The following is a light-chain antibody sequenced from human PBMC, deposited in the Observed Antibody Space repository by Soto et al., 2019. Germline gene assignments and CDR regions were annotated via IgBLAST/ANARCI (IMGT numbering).Light chain of an antibody. CDR3: AAWDDILSGWV. V-gene: IGLV1-47*01. CDR1: SSNIGSNY. J-gene: IGLJ3*02. Sequence: QSVLTQPPSASGTPGQRVTISCSGSSSNIGSNYVYWYQQLPGTAPKLLIYRNNQRPSGVPDRFSGSKSGTSASLAISGLRSEDDADYYCAAWDDILSGWVFGGGTKLTVL. CDR2: RNN.